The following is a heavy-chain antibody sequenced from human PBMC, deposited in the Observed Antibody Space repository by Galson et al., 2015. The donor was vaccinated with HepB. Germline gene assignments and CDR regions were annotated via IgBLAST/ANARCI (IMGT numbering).Heavy chain of an antibody. CDR1: GFTFSAYT. V-gene: IGHV3-48*01. J-gene: IGHJ4*02. Sequence: SLRLSCAASGFTFSAYTMNWVRRAPGKGLESIAYNSTNGATIYYADSVKGRFTVCRDNSKNTLYLQMNSLRAEDTAVYYCAKGKYYDVLTGYYPFDYWGQGNLVTVSS. CDR2: NSTNGATI. D-gene: IGHD3-9*01. CDR3: AKGKYYDVLTGYYPFDY.